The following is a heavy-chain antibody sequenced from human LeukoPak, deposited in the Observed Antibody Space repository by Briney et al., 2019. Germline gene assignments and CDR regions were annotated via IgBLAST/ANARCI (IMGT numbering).Heavy chain of an antibody. CDR2: IIPILGIA. J-gene: IGHJ4*02. D-gene: IGHD1-26*01. CDR3: ARDYRLRGSYFEDY. V-gene: IGHV1-69*04. Sequence: SVKVSCKASGGTFSSYAISWVRQAPGQGLEWMGRIIPILGIANYAQKFQGRVTITADKSTSTAYMELSSLRSEDTAVYYCARDYRLRGSYFEDYWGQGTLVTVSS. CDR1: GGTFSSYA.